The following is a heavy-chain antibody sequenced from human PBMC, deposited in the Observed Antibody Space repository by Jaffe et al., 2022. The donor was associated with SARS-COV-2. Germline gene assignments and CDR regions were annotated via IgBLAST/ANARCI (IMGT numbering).Heavy chain of an antibody. V-gene: IGHV3-30*18. CDR1: GFTFSSYG. J-gene: IGHJ4*02. Sequence: QVQLVESGGGVVQPGRSLRLSCAASGFTFSSYGMHWVRQAPGKGLEWVAVISYDGSNKYYADSVKGRFTISRDNSKNTLYLQMNSLRAEDTAVYYCAKDGTAGDVDWQTHGDYYFDYWGQGTLVTVSS. CDR2: ISYDGSNK. CDR3: AKDGTAGDVDWQTHGDYYFDY. D-gene: IGHD4-17*01.